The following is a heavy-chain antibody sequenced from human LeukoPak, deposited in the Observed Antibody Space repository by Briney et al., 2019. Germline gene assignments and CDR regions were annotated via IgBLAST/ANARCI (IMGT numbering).Heavy chain of an antibody. D-gene: IGHD6-6*01. V-gene: IGHV3-21*01. CDR2: ISSSSNYI. J-gene: IGHJ6*03. CDR1: GFTFSTYS. CDR3: ARGLGGSSGYYYYYMDV. Sequence: GGSLRLSCAASGFTFSTYSMNWVRQAPGKGLEWVSSISSSSNYIYYADSVKGRFTISRDNAKNSLYLQMNSLRAEDTAVYYCARGLGGSSGYYYYYMDVWGKGTTVTVSS.